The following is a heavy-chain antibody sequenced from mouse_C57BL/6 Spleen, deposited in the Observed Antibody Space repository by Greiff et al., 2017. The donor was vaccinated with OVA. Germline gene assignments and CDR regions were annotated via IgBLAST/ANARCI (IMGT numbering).Heavy chain of an antibody. J-gene: IGHJ3*01. Sequence: QVQLQQSGPELVKPGASVKISCKASGYAFSSSWMNWVKQRPGKGLEWIGRIYPGDGDTNYNGKFKGKATLTADKSSSTAYMQLSSLTSEDSAVYFCARLTYYDPLCAYWGQGTLVTVSA. CDR2: IYPGDGDT. CDR1: GYAFSSSW. CDR3: ARLTYYDPLCAY. V-gene: IGHV1-82*01. D-gene: IGHD2-4*01.